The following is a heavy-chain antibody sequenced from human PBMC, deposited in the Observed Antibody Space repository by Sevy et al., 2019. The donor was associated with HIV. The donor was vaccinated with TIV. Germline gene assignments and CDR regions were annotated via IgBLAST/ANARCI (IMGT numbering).Heavy chain of an antibody. CDR2: ISSSSSYI. V-gene: IGHV3-21*01. CDR3: ARDSADNWNYDEVDY. D-gene: IGHD1-7*01. Sequence: GGSLRLSCAASGFTFSSYSMNWVRQAPGKGLEWVSSISSSSSYIYYADSVKGRFTISRDNAKNSLYLQMSSLRAEDTAVYYCARDSADNWNYDEVDYWGQGTLVTVSS. J-gene: IGHJ4*02. CDR1: GFTFSSYS.